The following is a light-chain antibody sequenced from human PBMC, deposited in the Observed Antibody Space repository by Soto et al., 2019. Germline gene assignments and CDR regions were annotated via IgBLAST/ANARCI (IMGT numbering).Light chain of an antibody. Sequence: DIKMTQSPSTLSAFVGDRVTITCRASQTISTSLAWYQQKPGKAPKLLISKASRLESGVPSRFSGSGSGTEFTLSISGLQPDDFATYYCQQYNPYSPWTFGQGTKVDI. V-gene: IGKV1-5*03. CDR3: QQYNPYSPWT. J-gene: IGKJ1*01. CDR2: KAS. CDR1: QTISTS.